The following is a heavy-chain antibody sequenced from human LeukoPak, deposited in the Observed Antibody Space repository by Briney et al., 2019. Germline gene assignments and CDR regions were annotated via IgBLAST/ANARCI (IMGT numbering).Heavy chain of an antibody. CDR1: GXTFSNAC. J-gene: IGHJ4*02. CDR3: ARELPSGRIDY. D-gene: IGHD5-12*01. Sequence: GSLRLSCAASGXTFSNACMSWVRQAPGKGLEWIGYVSYSGSADHNPSLKSRVTISVDTSKNQFSLDLISVTAADTAVYFCARELPSGRIDYWGQGTLVTVSS. V-gene: IGHV4-59*01. CDR2: VSYSGSA.